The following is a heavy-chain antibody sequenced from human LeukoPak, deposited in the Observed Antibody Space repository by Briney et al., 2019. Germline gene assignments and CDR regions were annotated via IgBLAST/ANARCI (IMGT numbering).Heavy chain of an antibody. V-gene: IGHV1-2*02. CDR2: INPNSGDT. D-gene: IGHD5-18*01. CDR1: GYTFTGYY. Sequence: ASVKVSCKASGYTFTGYYIHWVRQAPGQGLEWMGWINPNSGDTNYAQKSQGRVTMTRDTSFSTAYMELSRLTSDDTAVYYCAVGYNYGKNWFDPWGQGTLVTVSS. CDR3: AVGYNYGKNWFDP. J-gene: IGHJ5*02.